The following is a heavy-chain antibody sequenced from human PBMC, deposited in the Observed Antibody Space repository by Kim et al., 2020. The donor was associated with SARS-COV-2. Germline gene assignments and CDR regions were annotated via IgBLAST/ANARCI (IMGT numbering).Heavy chain of an antibody. J-gene: IGHJ6*02. V-gene: IGHV3-33*01. Sequence: GGSLRLSCAASGFTFSSYGMHWVRQAPGKGLEWVAVIWYDGSNKYYADSVKGRFTISRDNSKNTLYLQMNSLRAVDTAVYYCARGRSGFETDYYYYYGMDVWGQGTTVTVSS. CDR3: ARGRSGFETDYYYYYGMDV. CDR2: IWYDGSNK. D-gene: IGHD3-3*01. CDR1: GFTFSSYG.